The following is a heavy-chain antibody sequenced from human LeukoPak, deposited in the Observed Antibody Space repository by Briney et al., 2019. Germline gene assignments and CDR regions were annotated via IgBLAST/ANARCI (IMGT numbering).Heavy chain of an antibody. Sequence: GGSLRLSCAASGFTFSSYAMSWVRQAPGKGLEWVSAISGSGGSTYYADSVKGRFTISRDNSKNTLYLQMNSLRAEDTAVYYCARGYITMVRGVIISAMDVWGKGTTVTISS. CDR1: GFTFSSYA. J-gene: IGHJ6*03. CDR2: ISGSGGST. D-gene: IGHD3-10*01. CDR3: ARGYITMVRGVIISAMDV. V-gene: IGHV3-23*01.